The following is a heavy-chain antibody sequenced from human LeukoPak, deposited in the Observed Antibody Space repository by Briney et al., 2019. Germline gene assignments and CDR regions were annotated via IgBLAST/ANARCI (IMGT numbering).Heavy chain of an antibody. CDR1: GFTFSSYA. Sequence: PGGSLRLSCAASGFTFSSYAMHWVRQAPGKGLEWVAVISYDGSNKYYADSVKGRFTISRDNSKNTLYLQMNSLRAEDTAVYYCARDGPMTTVVQYYFDYWGQGTLVTVSS. V-gene: IGHV3-30-3*01. D-gene: IGHD4-23*01. CDR2: ISYDGSNK. J-gene: IGHJ4*02. CDR3: ARDGPMTTVVQYYFDY.